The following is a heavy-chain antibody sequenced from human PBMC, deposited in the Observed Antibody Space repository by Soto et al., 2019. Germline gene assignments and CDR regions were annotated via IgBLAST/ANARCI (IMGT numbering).Heavy chain of an antibody. CDR1: GFTFSSYG. V-gene: IGHV3-33*01. J-gene: IGHJ5*02. D-gene: IGHD3-16*01. Sequence: GGSLRLSCAASGFTFSSYGMHWVRQAPGKGLEWVAVIWYDGSNKYYADSVKGRFTISRDNSKNTLYLQMNSLRAEDTAVYYCARDSVLIRFGPGWFDPWGQGTLVTVSS. CDR3: ARDSVLIRFGPGWFDP. CDR2: IWYDGSNK.